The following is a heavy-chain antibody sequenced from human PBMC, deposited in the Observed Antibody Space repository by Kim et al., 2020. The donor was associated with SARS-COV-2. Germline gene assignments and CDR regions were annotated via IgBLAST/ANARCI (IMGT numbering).Heavy chain of an antibody. CDR3: ATDKDPPWPGDPFDF. CDR2: ITWNSGTI. CDR1: GFTFDDYA. J-gene: IGHJ3*01. Sequence: GGSLRLSCAASGFTFDDYAMHWVRQAPGKGLEWVSGITWNSGTIGYADSVKGRFTISRDNAKNSLYLQMNSLRAEDTALYYCATDKDPPWPGDPFDFWG. V-gene: IGHV3-9*01.